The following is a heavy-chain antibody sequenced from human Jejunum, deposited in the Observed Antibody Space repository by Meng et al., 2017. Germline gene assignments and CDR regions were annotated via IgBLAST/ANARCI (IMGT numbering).Heavy chain of an antibody. CDR3: ARDDGGTYRY. V-gene: IGHV3-72*01. J-gene: IGHJ4*02. D-gene: IGHD3-16*02. Sequence: VQVVAAGGGLVLVGGSLRLSCAAAGVSVSDYYIDWVRQTPGKGLEWIGRARNQANNYAAEYIASVKGRFTISRDESKNSLYLQMNSLKTEDTALYYCARDDGGTYRYWGQGTLVTVSS. CDR1: GVSVSDYY. CDR2: ARNQANNYAA.